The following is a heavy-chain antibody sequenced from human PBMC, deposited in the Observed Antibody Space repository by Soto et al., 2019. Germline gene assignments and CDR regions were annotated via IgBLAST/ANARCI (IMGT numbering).Heavy chain of an antibody. CDR3: ARDQGLTMIVVVHYYYYGMDV. CDR1: GYTFTSYY. Sequence: GASVKVCCKASGYTFTSYYMHWVRQAPGQGLEWMGIINPSGGSTSYAQKFQGRVTMTRDTSTSTVYMELSSLRSEDTAVYYCARDQGLTMIVVVHYYYYGMDVWGQGTTVTVSS. CDR2: INPSGGST. D-gene: IGHD3-22*01. V-gene: IGHV1-46*01. J-gene: IGHJ6*02.